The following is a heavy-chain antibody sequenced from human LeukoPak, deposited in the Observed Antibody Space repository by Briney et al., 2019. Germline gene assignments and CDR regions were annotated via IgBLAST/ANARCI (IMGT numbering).Heavy chain of an antibody. D-gene: IGHD2/OR15-2a*01. Sequence: GGSLRLSCTASGFNFNIYSMNWVRRAPGKGLEWISYITGSSNTIYYADSVKGRFTISRDNAKNSLYPQMDNLRAEDTAVYYCTTSNGHLDNWGQGTLVTVSS. J-gene: IGHJ4*02. CDR2: ITGSSNTI. CDR3: TTSNGHLDN. V-gene: IGHV3-48*01. CDR1: GFNFNIYS.